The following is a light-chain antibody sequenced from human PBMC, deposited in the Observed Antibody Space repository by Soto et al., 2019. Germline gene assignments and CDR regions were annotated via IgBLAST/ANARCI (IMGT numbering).Light chain of an antibody. CDR2: TTS. CDR3: QQSYSTPLT. J-gene: IGKJ4*01. V-gene: IGKV1-39*01. Sequence: EIQMTQSPSSLSGAVGDRFTITCRASQTIDKYLNWYQEKPGKAPKLLIYTTSTLQSEVPSRFSGSGSETDFTLTISSLQPEDFATYYCQQSYSTPLTFGGGTKVDIK. CDR1: QTIDKY.